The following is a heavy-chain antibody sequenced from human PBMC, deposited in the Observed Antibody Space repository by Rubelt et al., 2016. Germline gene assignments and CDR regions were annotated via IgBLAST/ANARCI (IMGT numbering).Heavy chain of an antibody. Sequence: EVQLVESGGGLVKPGGSLRLSCAASGFTFSNAWMNWVRQAPGKGLEWVGRIKIKTVGGATDYAAAVKGRFTISRDDSKNTLYLQMNSLKTEDTAVYYCTTDCSLSGMDVWGQGTTVTVSS. D-gene: IGHD3-10*02. J-gene: IGHJ6*02. CDR3: TTDCSLSGMDV. CDR2: IKIKTVGGAT. V-gene: IGHV3-15*07. CDR1: GFTFSNAW.